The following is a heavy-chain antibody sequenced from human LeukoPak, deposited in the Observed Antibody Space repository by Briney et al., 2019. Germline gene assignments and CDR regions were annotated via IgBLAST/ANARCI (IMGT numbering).Heavy chain of an antibody. CDR2: IYYSGST. Sequence: SETLSLTCTVSGGSISSYYWSWIRQPPGKGLEWIWYIYYSGSTNYNPSLKSRVTISVDTSKNQFSLKLSSVTAADTAVYYCARAEDYDILTGPPPPFDYWGQGTLVTVSS. V-gene: IGHV4-59*01. D-gene: IGHD3-9*01. CDR1: GGSISSYY. J-gene: IGHJ4*02. CDR3: ARAEDYDILTGPPPPFDY.